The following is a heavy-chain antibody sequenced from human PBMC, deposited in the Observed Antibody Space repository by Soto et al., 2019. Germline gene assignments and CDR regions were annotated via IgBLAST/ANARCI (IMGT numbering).Heavy chain of an antibody. CDR2: ISYDGSNK. Sequence: QVQLVESGGGVVQPGRSLRLSCAASGFTFSSYGMHWVRQAPGKGLEWVAVISYDGSNKYYADSVKGRFTISRDKSKNTLYLQMNSLRAEDTAVYYCAKDVSRLKSIAAPSSYYGMDVWGQGTTVTVSS. V-gene: IGHV3-30*18. CDR3: AKDVSRLKSIAAPSSYYGMDV. CDR1: GFTFSSYG. D-gene: IGHD6-13*01. J-gene: IGHJ6*02.